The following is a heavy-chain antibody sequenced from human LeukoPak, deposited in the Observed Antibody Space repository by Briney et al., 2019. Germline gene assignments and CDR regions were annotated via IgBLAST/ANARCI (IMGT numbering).Heavy chain of an antibody. CDR2: IYYTGNT. V-gene: IGHV4-39*01. Sequence: SETLSLTCIVSGGSISVTNYYWGWIRQPPGKGLEWIGSIYYTGNTYYSSHLKSRLTMSVDTSKNQFSLKLSSVTAADTAVYYCARAFIAVARDAFDIWGQGTMVTVSS. CDR1: GGSISVTNYY. CDR3: ARAFIAVARDAFDI. J-gene: IGHJ3*02. D-gene: IGHD6-19*01.